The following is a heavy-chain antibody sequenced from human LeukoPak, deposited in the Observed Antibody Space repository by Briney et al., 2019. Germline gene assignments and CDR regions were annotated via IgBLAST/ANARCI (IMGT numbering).Heavy chain of an antibody. J-gene: IGHJ4*02. V-gene: IGHV1-2*02. Sequence: ASVKVSCKASGYTFTGYYMHWVRQAPGQGLEWMGWINPNSGGTNYAQKFQGRVTMTRDTSISTAYMELGRLRSDDTAVYYCASGHLIAAAGKFDYWGQGTLVTVSS. CDR2: INPNSGGT. D-gene: IGHD6-13*01. CDR3: ASGHLIAAAGKFDY. CDR1: GYTFTGYY.